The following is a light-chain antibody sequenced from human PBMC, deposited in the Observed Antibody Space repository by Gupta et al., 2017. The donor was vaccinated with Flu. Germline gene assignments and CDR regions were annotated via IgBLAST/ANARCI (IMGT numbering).Light chain of an antibody. CDR2: EII. Sequence: VTISCTGVSSQVGGYNSVSWYQQHPGKAPKLLIYEIIRRPSGVPDRFSGSKSGDTASLTVSGLQADDEADYYCTSYAGSNNFVLFGGGTKLTVL. V-gene: IGLV2-8*01. CDR3: TSYAGSNNFVL. J-gene: IGLJ2*01. CDR1: SSQVGGYNS.